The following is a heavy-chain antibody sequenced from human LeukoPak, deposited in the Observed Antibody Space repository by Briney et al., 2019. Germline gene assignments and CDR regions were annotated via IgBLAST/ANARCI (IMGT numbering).Heavy chain of an antibody. CDR2: IWSDESQK. CDR3: ASAAGAFDM. CDR1: GFAFSSYG. D-gene: IGHD6-13*01. V-gene: IGHV3-33*01. J-gene: IGHJ3*02. Sequence: GGSLRLSCAASGFAFSSYGMHWIRKAPRKGLEWVAVIWSDESQKYYADSMKGRFTISRDNSKNMLYLQMNSLRVEDTAVYYCASAAGAFDMWGQGTLVTVSS.